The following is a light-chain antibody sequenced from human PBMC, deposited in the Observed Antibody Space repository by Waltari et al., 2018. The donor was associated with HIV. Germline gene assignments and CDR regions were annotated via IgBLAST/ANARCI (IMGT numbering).Light chain of an antibody. J-gene: IGKJ3*01. CDR3: QQRSNWPRVT. CDR2: DAS. CDR1: QSVSTY. V-gene: IGKV3-11*01. Sequence: EIELTQSPATLSLSPGERATLSCRASQSVSTYLAWYRLKPGQTPRLLIYDASNRATGIPARFNGSGSETDFTLTISSLEPEDFAVYYCQQRSNWPRVTFGPGTKVDIK.